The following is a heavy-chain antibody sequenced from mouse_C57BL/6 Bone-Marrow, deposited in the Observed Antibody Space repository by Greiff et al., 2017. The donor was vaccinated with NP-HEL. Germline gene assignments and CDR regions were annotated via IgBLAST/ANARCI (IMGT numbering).Heavy chain of an antibody. J-gene: IGHJ1*03. Sequence: EVMLVESGGGLVQPGGSLNLSCAASGFTFSDYGMAWVRQAPRKGPEWVAFISNLAYSIYYADTVTGRFTISRENAKNTLYLEMSSLRSEDTAMYYCARQVYSTFDVWGTGTTVTVSS. CDR2: ISNLAYSI. CDR3: ARQVYSTFDV. CDR1: GFTFSDYG. V-gene: IGHV5-15*01. D-gene: IGHD2-5*01.